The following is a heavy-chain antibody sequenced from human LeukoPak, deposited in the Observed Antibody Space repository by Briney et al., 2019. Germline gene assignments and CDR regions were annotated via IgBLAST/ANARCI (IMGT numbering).Heavy chain of an antibody. Sequence: ASVKVSCKASGHTFTGYYMHWVRQAPGQGLEWMGWINPNSGGTNYAQKFQGRVTMTRDTSTSTVYMELSSLRSEDTAVYYCAVVGYYDILTGLDYWGQGTLVTVSS. J-gene: IGHJ4*02. CDR3: AVVGYYDILTGLDY. V-gene: IGHV1-2*02. D-gene: IGHD3-9*01. CDR2: INPNSGGT. CDR1: GHTFTGYY.